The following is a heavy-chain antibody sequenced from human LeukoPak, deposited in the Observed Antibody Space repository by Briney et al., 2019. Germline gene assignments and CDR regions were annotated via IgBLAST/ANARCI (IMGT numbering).Heavy chain of an antibody. CDR2: ISGSGGST. V-gene: IGHV3-23*01. J-gene: IGHJ4*02. CDR1: GFTSSTYA. CDR3: AKDDAGAAAGSGPFDY. D-gene: IGHD6-13*01. Sequence: GGSLKLSCAASGFTSSTYAMSWVRQAPGKGLECVSGISGSGGSTYYADSVKGRLTISRDNSKNTVYLQMNSLRAEDTAVYYCAKDDAGAAAGSGPFDYWGQGTLVTVSS.